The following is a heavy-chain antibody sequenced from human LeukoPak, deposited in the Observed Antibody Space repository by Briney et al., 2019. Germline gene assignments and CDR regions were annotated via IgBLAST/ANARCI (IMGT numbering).Heavy chain of an antibody. V-gene: IGHV3-48*04. D-gene: IGHD3-22*01. Sequence: GGSLRLSCAPSGFTFRSYSMNWVRQAPGKGLEWVSYITSSSDTIYYADSVKGRFTISRDNAKNSLYLQMNSLRAEDTAVYYGARKTYYYDSSGYRCWGQGTLVTGSS. CDR2: ITSSSDTI. J-gene: IGHJ4*02. CDR1: GFTFRSYS. CDR3: ARKTYYYDSSGYRC.